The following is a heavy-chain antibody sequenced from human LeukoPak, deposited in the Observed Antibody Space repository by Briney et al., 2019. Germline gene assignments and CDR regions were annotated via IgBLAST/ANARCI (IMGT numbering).Heavy chain of an antibody. CDR1: GFSLSSYGVG. Sequence: ESGPTLVNPTQTLTLTCTFSGFSLSSYGVGVGWIRQPPRKALEWLALIYWDDDRRYSPSLKSRLAITKDTSKNQVVLTMTNMDPADTATYYCAHRQLRETFVRGASFDCGGQGTLVAVSS. V-gene: IGHV2-5*02. CDR2: IYWDDDR. D-gene: IGHD3-10*01. J-gene: IGHJ4*02. CDR3: AHRQLRETFVRGASFDC.